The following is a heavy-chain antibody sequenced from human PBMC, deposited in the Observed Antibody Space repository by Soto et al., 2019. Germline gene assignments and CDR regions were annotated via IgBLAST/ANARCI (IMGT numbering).Heavy chain of an antibody. CDR2: ISYDGSNK. D-gene: IGHD6-19*01. Sequence: GGSLRLSCAASGFTFSSYGMHWVRQAPGKGLEWVAVISYDGSNKYYADSVKGRFTISRDNSKNTLYLQMNSLRAEDTAVYYCAKDRIAVAGTHFYYYYYYGMGVWGQGTTVTVSS. V-gene: IGHV3-30*18. CDR1: GFTFSSYG. J-gene: IGHJ6*02. CDR3: AKDRIAVAGTHFYYYYYYGMGV.